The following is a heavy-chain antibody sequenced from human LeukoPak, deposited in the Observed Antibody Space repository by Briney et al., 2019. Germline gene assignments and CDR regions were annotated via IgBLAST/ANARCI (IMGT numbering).Heavy chain of an antibody. CDR2: IIPILGIA. CDR3: LTGYCSGGSCYGEEGYFDY. V-gene: IGHV1-69*04. CDR1: GGTFSGYA. Sequence: SVKVSCKASGGTFSGYAISWVRQAPGQGLEWMGRIIPILGIANYAQKFQGRVTITADKSTSTAYMELSSLRSEDTAVYYCLTGYCSGGSCYGEEGYFDYWGQGTLVTVSS. J-gene: IGHJ4*02. D-gene: IGHD2-15*01.